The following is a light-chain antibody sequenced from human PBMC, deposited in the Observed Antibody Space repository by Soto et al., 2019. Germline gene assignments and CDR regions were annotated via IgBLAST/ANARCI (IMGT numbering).Light chain of an antibody. CDR2: AAS. CDR1: QTISSY. Sequence: DIQMTQSPSSLSASVGDRVTITCRASQTISSYLNWYQQKPGKAPKLLIYAASSLQSGVTSRFSGSGSGTDFTLTISSLQPEDCATYYCQQSHSIPYTFGQGTKLEIK. J-gene: IGKJ2*01. V-gene: IGKV1-39*01. CDR3: QQSHSIPYT.